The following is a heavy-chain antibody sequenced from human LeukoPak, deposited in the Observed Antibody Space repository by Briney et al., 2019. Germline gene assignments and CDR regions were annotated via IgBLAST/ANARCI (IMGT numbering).Heavy chain of an antibody. CDR3: ARDPPYNYGMDV. V-gene: IGHV4-61*08. Sequence: SETLSLTCTVSGGSISSGDYYWSWIRQPPGKGLEWIGHIYTSGNTNYNPSLKSRVTMSVDTSKNQFSLKLSSVTAADTAVYYCARDPPYNYGMDVWGQGTTVTVSS. J-gene: IGHJ6*02. D-gene: IGHD3-16*01. CDR1: GGSISSGDYY. CDR2: IYTSGNT.